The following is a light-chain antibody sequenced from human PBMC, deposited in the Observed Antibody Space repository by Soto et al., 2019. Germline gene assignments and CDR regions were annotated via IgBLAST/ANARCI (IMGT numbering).Light chain of an antibody. Sequence: DSQMTQYPSTLSASVGDRVTITSRASQSISSWLAWYQQKPGKAPKLLISKASTLQSGVPPRFSGSGSWTEFTLTISSLQPDDFATYYCQQYESYPMTFGGGTKVEIK. CDR1: QSISSW. V-gene: IGKV1-5*03. J-gene: IGKJ4*01. CDR3: QQYESYPMT. CDR2: KAS.